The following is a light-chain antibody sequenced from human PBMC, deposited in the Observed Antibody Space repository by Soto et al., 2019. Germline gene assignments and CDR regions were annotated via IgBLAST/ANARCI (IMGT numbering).Light chain of an antibody. V-gene: IGKV1-5*01. CDR3: QQYETFSGT. CDR2: DAS. Sequence: DIQMTQSPSTLSASLGAPVTVTCRASQSVSGWLAWYQQNPGEAPKLLIYDASALPRGVPSRFSGSGSGTKFTLAIASMQPDDFATYCCQQYETFSGTFGPGTKVEI. CDR1: QSVSGW. J-gene: IGKJ1*01.